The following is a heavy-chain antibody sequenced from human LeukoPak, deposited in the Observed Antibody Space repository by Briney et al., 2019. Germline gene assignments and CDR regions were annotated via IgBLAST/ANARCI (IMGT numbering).Heavy chain of an antibody. CDR1: GGSITSYY. V-gene: IGHV4-59*08. Sequence: PSETLSLTCTLSGGSITSYYWSWIRQPPGKGLEWIGIIYYSGSTSYNPSLKSRVTISVDTSKNQFSLKLISVIAADTAVYYCARQTRTHYYDSSGFFDYWGQGTLVTVSS. D-gene: IGHD3-22*01. CDR3: ARQTRTHYYDSSGFFDY. CDR2: IYYSGST. J-gene: IGHJ4*02.